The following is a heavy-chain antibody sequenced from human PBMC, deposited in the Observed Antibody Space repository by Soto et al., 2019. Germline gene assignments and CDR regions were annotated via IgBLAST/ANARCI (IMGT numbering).Heavy chain of an antibody. CDR2: IIPIVGTA. J-gene: IGHJ4*02. Sequence: QVQLVQSGAEVKKPGSSVKVSCKASGGTFSSYAISWVRQAPGQGLEWMGGIIPIVGTANYAQKFQGRVTITADETTSTAYMELSSLRSDDTAVYYCARGRITMVRGVKIPFDYWGQGTLVTVSS. D-gene: IGHD3-10*01. CDR3: ARGRITMVRGVKIPFDY. V-gene: IGHV1-69*01. CDR1: GGTFSSYA.